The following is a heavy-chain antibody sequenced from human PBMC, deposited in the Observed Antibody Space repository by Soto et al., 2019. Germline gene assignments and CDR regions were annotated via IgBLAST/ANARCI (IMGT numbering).Heavy chain of an antibody. D-gene: IGHD4-17*01. CDR1: GGSISSYY. Sequence: SETLSLTCTVSGGSISSYYWSWIRQPPGKGLEWIGYIYYSGSTNYNPSLKSRVTISVDTSKNQFSLKLSSVTAADTAVYYCAREAAYGDYFRWFDPWGQGTLVTVSS. J-gene: IGHJ5*02. V-gene: IGHV4-59*01. CDR2: IYYSGST. CDR3: AREAAYGDYFRWFDP.